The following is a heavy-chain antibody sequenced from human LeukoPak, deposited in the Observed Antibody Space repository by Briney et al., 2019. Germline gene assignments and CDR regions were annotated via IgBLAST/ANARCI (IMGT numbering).Heavy chain of an antibody. Sequence: ASVKVSCKASGYTFTSYGISWVRQAPGQGLEWMGWISAYNGNTNYAQKLQGRVTMTTDTSTTTAYMELRSLRSDDTAVYFCATCEQTYGSGSYKDAFDIWGQGTMVTVSS. CDR3: ATCEQTYGSGSYKDAFDI. D-gene: IGHD3-10*01. V-gene: IGHV1-18*01. J-gene: IGHJ3*02. CDR2: ISAYNGNT. CDR1: GYTFTSYG.